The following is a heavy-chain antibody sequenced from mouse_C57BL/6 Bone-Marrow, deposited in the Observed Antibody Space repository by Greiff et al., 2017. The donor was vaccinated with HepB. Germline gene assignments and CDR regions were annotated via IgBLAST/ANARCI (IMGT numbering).Heavy chain of an antibody. Sequence: VQLQQSGPGLVQPSQSLSITCTVSGFSLTSYGVHWVRQSPGKGLEWLGVIWSGGSTDYNAAFISRLSISKDNSKSQVFFKMNSLQAEDTAIYYCARKNYGSRDYAMDYWGQGTSVTVSS. V-gene: IGHV2-2*01. CDR3: ARKNYGSRDYAMDY. CDR2: IWSGGST. CDR1: GFSLTSYG. J-gene: IGHJ4*01. D-gene: IGHD1-1*01.